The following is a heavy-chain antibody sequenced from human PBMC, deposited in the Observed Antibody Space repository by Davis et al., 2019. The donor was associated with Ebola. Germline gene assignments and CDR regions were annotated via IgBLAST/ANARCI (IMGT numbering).Heavy chain of an antibody. CDR2: IIDSGST. CDR3: ARTTRGSGWFVDY. V-gene: IGHV4-34*12. CDR1: GGSFSGYY. D-gene: IGHD6-19*01. Sequence: MPSETLSLTCAVYGGSFSGYYWSWIRQSPGKGLEWIGEIIDSGSTNYNPPLKSRVSISLDRSKNQFSLKVTSLTAADTAVYYCARTTRGSGWFVDYWGQGTLVTVSS. J-gene: IGHJ4*02.